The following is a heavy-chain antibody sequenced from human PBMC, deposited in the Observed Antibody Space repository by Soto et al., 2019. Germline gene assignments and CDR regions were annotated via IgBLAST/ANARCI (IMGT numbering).Heavy chain of an antibody. Sequence: VGSLRLSCAASGFTFSSYSMNWVRQAPGKGLEWVSSITSSSAFLYYADSLKGRFTISRDNARNSLYLQMHSLRAEDTAVYYCARETASGTTNLDYWGQGTLVTVSS. J-gene: IGHJ4*02. CDR3: ARETASGTTNLDY. CDR1: GFTFSSYS. V-gene: IGHV3-21*01. D-gene: IGHD1-7*01. CDR2: ITSSSAFL.